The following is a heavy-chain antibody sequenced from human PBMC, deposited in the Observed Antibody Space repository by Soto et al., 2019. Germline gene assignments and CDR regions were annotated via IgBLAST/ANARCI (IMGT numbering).Heavy chain of an antibody. V-gene: IGHV3-30-3*01. CDR2: ISYDGSNK. Sequence: QVQLVESGGGVVQPGRSLRLSCAASGFTFSSYAMHWVRQAPGKGLEWVAVISYDGSNKYYADSVKGRFTISRDNSKNTLYLQMYSLRAEDTAVYYCARSDVYYYYGMDVWGQGTTVTVSS. CDR3: ARSDVYYYYGMDV. J-gene: IGHJ6*02. CDR1: GFTFSSYA.